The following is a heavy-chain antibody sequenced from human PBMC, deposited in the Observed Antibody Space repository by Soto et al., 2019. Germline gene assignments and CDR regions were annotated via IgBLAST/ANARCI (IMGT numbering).Heavy chain of an antibody. CDR2: INPGDSDI. J-gene: IGHJ6*02. Sequence: PGESLKISCKASGYSFTTYWIAWVRQMPGKGLEWMGIINPGDSDIRYSPSFQGQVTISAVNSISTAYLQWSSLKASDTAMYYCARHEQFYYYYYGMDVWGQGTAVTVSS. V-gene: IGHV5-51*01. CDR1: GYSFTTYW. D-gene: IGHD4-4*01. CDR3: ARHEQFYYYYYGMDV.